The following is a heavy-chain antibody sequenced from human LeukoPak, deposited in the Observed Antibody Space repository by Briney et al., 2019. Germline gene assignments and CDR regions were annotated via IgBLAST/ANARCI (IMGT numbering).Heavy chain of an antibody. D-gene: IGHD3-10*01. CDR3: AREAPKPRVREVTFDY. CDR1: GFTFSSYS. CDR2: ISSSSSYI. Sequence: GGSLRLSCAASGFTFSSYSMNWVRQAPGKGLEWVSSISSSSSYIYYADSVKGRFTISRDNAKNSLYLQMNSLRAEDTAVYYCAREAPKPRVREVTFDYWGQGTLVTVSS. V-gene: IGHV3-21*01. J-gene: IGHJ4*02.